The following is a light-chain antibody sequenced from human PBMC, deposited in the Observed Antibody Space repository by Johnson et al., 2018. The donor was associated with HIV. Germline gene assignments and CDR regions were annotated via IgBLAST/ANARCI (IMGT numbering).Light chain of an antibody. CDR2: DNN. CDR1: SSNIGNNY. V-gene: IGLV1-51*01. J-gene: IGLJ1*01. CDR3: GTWGGV. Sequence: QSALTQPPSVSAAPGQKVTISCSGSSSNIGNNYVSWYQQLPGTAPKLLIYDNNKRPSGIPDRFSGSKSGTSATLGITGLQTGDKADYYCGTWGGVFGTGTKVTVL.